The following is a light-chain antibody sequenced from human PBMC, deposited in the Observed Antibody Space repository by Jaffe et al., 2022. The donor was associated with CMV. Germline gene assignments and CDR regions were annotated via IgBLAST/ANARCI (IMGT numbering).Light chain of an antibody. V-gene: IGLV2-11*01. CDR2: DVG. Sequence: QSALTQPRSVSGSPGQSVTISCTGTSVPTYNYVSWYQQHPGEAPKLMIYDVGQRPSGVSDRFSGSKSGNTASLTISGLQAEDEAEYYCCSYTGGNSFYVFGTGTKVTVL. CDR1: SVPTYNY. J-gene: IGLJ1*01. CDR3: CSYTGGNSFYV.